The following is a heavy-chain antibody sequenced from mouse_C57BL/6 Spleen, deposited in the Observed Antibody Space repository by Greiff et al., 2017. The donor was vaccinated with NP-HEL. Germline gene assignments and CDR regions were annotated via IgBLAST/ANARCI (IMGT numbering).Heavy chain of an antibody. CDR1: GFTFSSYG. D-gene: IGHD2-3*01. J-gene: IGHJ3*01. V-gene: IGHV5-6*01. CDR3: ARQDGYYERAWFAY. CDR2: ISSGGSYT. Sequence: DVQLVESGGDLVKPGGSLKLSCAASGFTFSSYGMSWVRQTPDKRLEWVATISSGGSYTYYPDSVKGRFTISRDNAKNTLYLQMSSLKSEDTAMYYCARQDGYYERAWFAYWGQGTLVTVSA.